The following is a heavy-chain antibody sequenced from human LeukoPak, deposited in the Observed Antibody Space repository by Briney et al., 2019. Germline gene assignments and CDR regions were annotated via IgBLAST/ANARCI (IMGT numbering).Heavy chain of an antibody. CDR2: ISSGGSTI. Sequence: PGGSLRLSRAASGFTFSSYEMNWVRQAPGKGLEWVSHISSGGSTIYYADSVKGRFTISRDNAKKSLYLQMNSLRAEDTAVYYCARGEGYQLLDAFGVWGQGTMVTVSS. CDR3: ARGEGYQLLDAFGV. D-gene: IGHD2-2*01. J-gene: IGHJ3*01. V-gene: IGHV3-48*03. CDR1: GFTFSSYE.